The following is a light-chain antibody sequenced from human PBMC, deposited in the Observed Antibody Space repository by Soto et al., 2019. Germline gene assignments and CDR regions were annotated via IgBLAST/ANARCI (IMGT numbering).Light chain of an antibody. CDR2: GAS. J-gene: IGKJ1*01. V-gene: IGKV3-20*01. Sequence: EIVLTQSPGTLSLSPGERATLSCRASQSVTSTYVAWYQQKPGQAPRLLIEGASRRAIGIPDRFSGSGSGTDFTLTISGLETEDFAVYYCQQYGSSPWAFGQGTKVEIK. CDR3: QQYGSSPWA. CDR1: QSVTSTY.